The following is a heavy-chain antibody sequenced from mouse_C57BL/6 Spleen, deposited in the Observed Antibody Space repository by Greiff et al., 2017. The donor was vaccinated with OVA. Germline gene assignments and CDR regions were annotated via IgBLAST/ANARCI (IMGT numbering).Heavy chain of an antibody. Sequence: QVQLQQPGAELVMPGASVKLSCKASGYTFTSYWMHWVKQRPGQGLEWIGEIDPSDSYTNYNQKFKGKSTLTVDKSSSTAYMQLSSLTSEDSAVYYCAQGGRGYYFDYWGQGTTLTVSS. V-gene: IGHV1-69*01. CDR1: GYTFTSYW. J-gene: IGHJ2*01. CDR3: AQGGRGYYFDY. CDR2: IDPSDSYT.